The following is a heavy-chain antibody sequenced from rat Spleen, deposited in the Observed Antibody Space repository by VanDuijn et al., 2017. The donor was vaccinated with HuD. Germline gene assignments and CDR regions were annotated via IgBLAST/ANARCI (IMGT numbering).Heavy chain of an antibody. CDR3: ARSYGGYTQHWFAY. CDR2: MWYDGDT. V-gene: IGHV2-63*01. J-gene: IGHJ3*01. D-gene: IGHD1-11*01. Sequence: QVQLKESGPGLVQPSETLSLTCTVSGFSLTRYSVHWVRQPSGKGPEWMGRMWYDGDTAYNSALKSRLSISRDTSKSQVFLQMNRLQTDDTAIYFCARSYGGYTQHWFAYWGQGTLVTVSS. CDR1: GFSLTRYS.